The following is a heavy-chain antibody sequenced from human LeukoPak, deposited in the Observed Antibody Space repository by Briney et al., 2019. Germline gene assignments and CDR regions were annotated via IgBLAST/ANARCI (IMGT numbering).Heavy chain of an antibody. V-gene: IGHV3-74*01. J-gene: IGHJ5*02. Sequence: GGSLRLSCAASGFTFSTSWMHWVRQAPGKGLVWVSRINGDGGTTGYADSVKGRFTISRDNTKNTLYLHMNSLRAEDTAVYYCASSSISAAPFDPWGQGNLVTVSS. CDR3: ASSSISAAPFDP. CDR1: GFTFSTSW. D-gene: IGHD6-13*01. CDR2: INGDGGTT.